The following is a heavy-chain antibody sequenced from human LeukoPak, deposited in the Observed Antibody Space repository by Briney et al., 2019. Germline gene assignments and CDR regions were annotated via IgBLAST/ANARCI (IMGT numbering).Heavy chain of an antibody. J-gene: IGHJ4*02. CDR2: ISGSGGST. CDR1: GFTFSSYA. D-gene: IGHD6-13*01. Sequence: GGSLRLSCAASGFTFSSYAMSWVRQAPGKGLEWVSAISGSGGSTYYADSVKGRFTISRDNSRNTLYLQMNSLRAEDTAVYYCAKDRSSWSAAPCDYWGQGTLVTVSS. CDR3: AKDRSSWSAAPCDY. V-gene: IGHV3-23*01.